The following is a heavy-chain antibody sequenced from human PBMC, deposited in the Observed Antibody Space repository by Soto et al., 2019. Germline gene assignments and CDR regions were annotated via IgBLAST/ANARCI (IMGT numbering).Heavy chain of an antibody. J-gene: IGHJ5*02. CDR1: GFTFSTYA. CDR3: VRSIKNSDSRRFDP. Sequence: GGSLRLSCAASGFTFSTYAMHWVRQAPGKGLEYVSGINSNGGSTYYANSVKDRFTVSRDNSKNTLYLQMGSLRAEDMGVYYCVRSIKNSDSRRFDPWGQGTLVTVSS. CDR2: INSNGGST. V-gene: IGHV3-64*01. D-gene: IGHD2-21*01.